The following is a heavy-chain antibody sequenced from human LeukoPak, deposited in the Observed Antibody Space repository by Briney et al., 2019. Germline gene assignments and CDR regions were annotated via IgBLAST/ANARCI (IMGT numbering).Heavy chain of an antibody. D-gene: IGHD2-15*01. CDR1: GFTVSSNY. J-gene: IGHJ6*02. CDR2: IYSGGST. CDR3: ARDGRGYCSGGSCYPYYYYGMDV. V-gene: IGHV3-66*01. Sequence: PGGSLRLSCAASGFTVSSNYMSWVRQAPGKGLEWVSVIYSGGSTYYADSVKGRFTTSRDNSKNTLYLQMNSLRAEDTAVYYCARDGRGYCSGGSCYPYYYYGMDVWGQGTTVTVSS.